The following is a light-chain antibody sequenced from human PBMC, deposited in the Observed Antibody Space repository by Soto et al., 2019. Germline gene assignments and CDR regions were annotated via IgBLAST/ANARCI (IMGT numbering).Light chain of an antibody. CDR3: QQSSSTHT. CDR1: QSVSSSY. V-gene: IGKV3-20*01. Sequence: EIVLTQSPGTLSLSPGERATLSCRASQSVSSSYLAWYQQKPGQAPRLLIYGASSRATGIPDRFSGSGSGTDFTLTISRLEPEDFAVYYCQQSSSTHTFGQGTKLEIK. CDR2: GAS. J-gene: IGKJ2*01.